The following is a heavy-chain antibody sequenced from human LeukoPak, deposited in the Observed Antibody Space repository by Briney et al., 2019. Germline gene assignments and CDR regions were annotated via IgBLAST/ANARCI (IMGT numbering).Heavy chain of an antibody. CDR1: GFTFSNPW. CDR3: TTVGCSSTSCYGDY. Sequence: GGSLRLSCAASGFTFSNPWMTWVRQAPGKGLEWVGLSKSNTDGGTTDYAAPVKGRFTISRDDSRNTLYLQMDSLKTEDTAVYYCTTVGCSSTSCYGDYWGQGTLVTVSS. J-gene: IGHJ4*02. D-gene: IGHD2-2*01. CDR2: SKSNTDGGTT. V-gene: IGHV3-15*01.